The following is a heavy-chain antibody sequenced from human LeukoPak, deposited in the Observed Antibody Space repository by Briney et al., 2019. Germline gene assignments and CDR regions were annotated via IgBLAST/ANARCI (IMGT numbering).Heavy chain of an antibody. D-gene: IGHD6-13*01. CDR3: ARGVYIAAAQYGY. CDR2: IYYSGTT. J-gene: IGHJ4*02. V-gene: IGHV4-59*01. CDR1: GGSISSYY. Sequence: SETLSLTCTVSGGSISSYYWSWIRQPPGKGLEWIGYIYYSGTTNYNPSLKSRVTISVDTSKNQFSLKLSSVTAADTAVYYCARGVYIAAAQYGYWAQGTLVTVSS.